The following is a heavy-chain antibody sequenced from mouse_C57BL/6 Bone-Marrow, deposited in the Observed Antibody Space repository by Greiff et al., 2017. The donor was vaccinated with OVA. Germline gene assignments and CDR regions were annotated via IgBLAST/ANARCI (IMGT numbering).Heavy chain of an antibody. J-gene: IGHJ2*01. D-gene: IGHD2-3*01. Sequence: QVQLQQPGAELVKPGASVKMSCKASGYTFTSYWITWVKQRPGQGLEWIGDINPSNGGTNYNEKFKSKATLTVDKSSSTAYMQLSSLTSEDSAVYYCARWYDGYYSWYFDYWGQGTTLTVSS. CDR3: ARWYDGYYSWYFDY. CDR1: GYTFTSYW. V-gene: IGHV1-55*01. CDR2: INPSNGGT.